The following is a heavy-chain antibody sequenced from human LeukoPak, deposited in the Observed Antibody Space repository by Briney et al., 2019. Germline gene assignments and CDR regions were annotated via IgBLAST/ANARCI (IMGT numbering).Heavy chain of an antibody. V-gene: IGHV3-66*01. J-gene: IGHJ4*02. Sequence: GGSLRLSCAASGVTVSSNYMSWVRQAPGKGREWGSVIYSGGSTYYADSVKGRFTISRDNSKHTLYLQMNSLSAEDTAVYYCARDPGAAAGTFDYWGQGTLVTVSS. CDR2: IYSGGST. CDR1: GVTVSSNY. CDR3: ARDPGAAAGTFDY. D-gene: IGHD6-13*01.